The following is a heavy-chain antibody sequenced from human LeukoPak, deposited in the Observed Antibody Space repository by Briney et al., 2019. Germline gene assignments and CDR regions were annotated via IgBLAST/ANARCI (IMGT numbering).Heavy chain of an antibody. D-gene: IGHD4-17*01. CDR2: ISYDGSNK. J-gene: IGHJ2*01. V-gene: IGHV3-30*18. CDR3: AKAPYGDYSSYWYFDL. CDR1: GFIFSSYG. Sequence: GGSLRLPCAASGFIFSSYGMHWVRQAPGKGLEWVAVISYDGSNKYYADSVKGRFTISRDNSKNTLYLQMNSLRAEDTAVYYCAKAPYGDYSSYWYFDLWGRGTLVTVSS.